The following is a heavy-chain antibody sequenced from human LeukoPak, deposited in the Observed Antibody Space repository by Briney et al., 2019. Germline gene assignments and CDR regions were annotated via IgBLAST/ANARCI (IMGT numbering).Heavy chain of an antibody. J-gene: IGHJ6*03. CDR1: GGSISSYY. CDR2: IYYSGST. CDR3: ARGGYCSGGSCYYYYYYMDV. V-gene: IGHV4-59*01. Sequence: SETLSLTCTVSGGSISSYYWSWIRQPPGKGLEWIGYIYYSGSTNYNPSLKSRVTISVDTSKNQFSLKLSSVTAADTAVYYCARGGYCSGGSCYYYYYYMDVWGKGTTVTVSS. D-gene: IGHD2-15*01.